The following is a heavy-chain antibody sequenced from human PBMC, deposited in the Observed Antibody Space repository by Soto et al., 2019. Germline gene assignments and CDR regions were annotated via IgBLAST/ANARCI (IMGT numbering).Heavy chain of an antibody. J-gene: IGHJ3*02. D-gene: IGHD3-22*01. V-gene: IGHV1-69*01. Sequence: QVQLVQSGAEVKKPGSSVKVSCKASGGTFSSYAISWVRQAPGQGIEWMGGIIPIFGTANYAQKFQGRVTITADESTSTAYMELSSLRSEDTAVYYCARYYDSSGYALFACDIWGQGTMVTVSS. CDR1: GGTFSSYA. CDR3: ARYYDSSGYALFACDI. CDR2: IIPIFGTA.